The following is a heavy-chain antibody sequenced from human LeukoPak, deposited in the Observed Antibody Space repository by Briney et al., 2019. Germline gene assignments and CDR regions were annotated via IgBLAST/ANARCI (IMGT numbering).Heavy chain of an antibody. Sequence: SETLSLTCAVYGGSFSGYYWSWIRQPPGKGLEWIGEINHSGSTNYNPSLKSRVTISVDTSKNQFSLKLSSVTAADTAVYYCARSRGAVAGTEWFDPWGQGTLVTVSS. CDR2: INHSGST. D-gene: IGHD6-19*01. V-gene: IGHV4-34*01. CDR3: ARSRGAVAGTEWFDP. J-gene: IGHJ5*02. CDR1: GGSFSGYY.